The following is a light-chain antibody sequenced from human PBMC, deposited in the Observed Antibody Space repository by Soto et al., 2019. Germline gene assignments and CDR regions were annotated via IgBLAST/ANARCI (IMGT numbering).Light chain of an antibody. CDR1: QSISSS. V-gene: IGKV1-5*03. CDR2: KAS. J-gene: IGKJ1*01. Sequence: DIQMTQSPSTLSASVGDRVTITCRASQSISSSLAWYQQKPGKAPKLMIYKASSLESGVPSRFSGSGSGTEFSLTISSLQPDDVATYYCQQYNSYLTFGQGTKVEIK. CDR3: QQYNSYLT.